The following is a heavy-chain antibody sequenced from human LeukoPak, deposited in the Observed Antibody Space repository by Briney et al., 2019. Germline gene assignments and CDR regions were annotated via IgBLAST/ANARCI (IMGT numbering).Heavy chain of an antibody. CDR3: ARHAYCGGDCFGGAFEI. CDR2: VYYSGST. CDR1: GGSISYYY. J-gene: IGHJ3*02. D-gene: IGHD2-21*02. Sequence: NASEALSLTCTVSGGSISYYYWSWIRQPPGKVLEWIGYVYYSGSTSYNPSLKSRVTISLDTSKHQFSLKLNSVTAADTAVYYCARHAYCGGDCFGGAFEIWGQGTMVTVSS. V-gene: IGHV4-59*08.